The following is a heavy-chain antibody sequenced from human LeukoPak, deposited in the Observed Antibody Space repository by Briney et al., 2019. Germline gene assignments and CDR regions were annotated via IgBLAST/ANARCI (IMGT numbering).Heavy chain of an antibody. V-gene: IGHV3-33*06. CDR1: GFTFSSYG. CDR2: IWYDGSNK. J-gene: IGHJ6*03. D-gene: IGHD2-2*01. Sequence: GGSLRLSCAASGFTFSSYGMHWVRQAPGKGLEWVAVIWYDGSNKYYADSVKGRFTISRDNSKNTLYLQMNSLRAEDTAVYYCAKGGCSITSCYGEVYYYYMDVWGKGTTVTVSS. CDR3: AKGGCSITSCYGEVYYYYMDV.